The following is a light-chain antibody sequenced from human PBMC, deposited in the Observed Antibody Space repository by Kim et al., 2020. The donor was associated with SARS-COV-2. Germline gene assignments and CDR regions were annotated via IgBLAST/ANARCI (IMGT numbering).Light chain of an antibody. V-gene: IGKV1-NL1*01. Sequence: DIQMTQSPSSLSASIGDTVTITCRASQGISTSLAWLQQKSGKAPTLLVYAASKLKSGVPTRFSGSGSGTDFTLTISNLQAEDFATYHFQQYYSTQGLWSFGQGTKVDIK. CDR1: QGISTS. CDR2: AAS. J-gene: IGKJ1*01. CDR3: QQYYSTQGLWS.